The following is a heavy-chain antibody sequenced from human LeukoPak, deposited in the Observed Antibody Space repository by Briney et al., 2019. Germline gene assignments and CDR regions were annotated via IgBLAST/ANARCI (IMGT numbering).Heavy chain of an antibody. Sequence: ASVKVSCKASGYTFTSYDINWVRQATGQGLEWMGWMNPNSGNTGYAQKFQGRVTMTRNTSISTAYMELGSLRSDDTAVYYCARDLEWEQHNAFDIWGQGTMVTVSS. V-gene: IGHV1-8*01. J-gene: IGHJ3*02. D-gene: IGHD1-26*01. CDR1: GYTFTSYD. CDR3: ARDLEWEQHNAFDI. CDR2: MNPNSGNT.